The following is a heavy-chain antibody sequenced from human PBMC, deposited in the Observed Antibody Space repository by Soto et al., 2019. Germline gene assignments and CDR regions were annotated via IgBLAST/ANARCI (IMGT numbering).Heavy chain of an antibody. CDR2: INPNSGGT. Sequence: ASVKVSCKASGYTFTGYYMHWVRQAPGQGLEWMGWINPNSGGTNYAQKFQGWVTMTRDTSISTAYMELSRLRSDDTAAYYCARVSYSSSWYGAFDIWGQGTMVTVSS. J-gene: IGHJ3*02. D-gene: IGHD6-13*01. CDR1: GYTFTGYY. CDR3: ARVSYSSSWYGAFDI. V-gene: IGHV1-2*04.